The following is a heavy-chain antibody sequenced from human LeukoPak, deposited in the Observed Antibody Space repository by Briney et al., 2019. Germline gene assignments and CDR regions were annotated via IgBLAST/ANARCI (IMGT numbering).Heavy chain of an antibody. J-gene: IGHJ4*02. V-gene: IGHV3-74*01. CDR3: ARGSDSSGGGSDY. CDR1: GFTFSSYW. CDR2: INSDGSST. Sequence: GGSLRLSCAASGFTFSSYWMHWVRQAPGKGLVWVSRINSDGSSTSYADSVKGRFTISRDNAKNTLYLQMNSLRAEDTAVYYCARGSDSSGGGSDYWGQGTLVTASS. D-gene: IGHD3-22*01.